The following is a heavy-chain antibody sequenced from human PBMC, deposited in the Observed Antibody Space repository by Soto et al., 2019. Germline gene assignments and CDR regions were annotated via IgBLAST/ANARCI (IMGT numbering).Heavy chain of an antibody. Sequence: QVQLVQSGAEVKKPGASVKVSCKASGYTFTTYDINWVRQAPGQGLEWMGWMNPYTGKAGYAQKFQGTVTMTRDNSISTAYMELSGLRSEDTAVYYCARRKERSGPNYFDYWGQGTLVTVSS. CDR2: MNPYTGKA. V-gene: IGHV1-8*01. CDR1: GYTFTTYD. J-gene: IGHJ4*02. CDR3: ARRKERSGPNYFDY. D-gene: IGHD6-25*01.